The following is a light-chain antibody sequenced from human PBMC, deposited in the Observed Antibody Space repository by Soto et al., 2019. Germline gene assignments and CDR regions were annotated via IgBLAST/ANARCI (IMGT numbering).Light chain of an antibody. CDR1: QSVSSN. CDR3: QQYNNWPIT. CDR2: GVS. Sequence: EIVMTQSPATLSVSPGERATLSCRASQSVSSNLAWYQQKPGQAPRLLIYGVSTRATGIPARFSGSGSGTEFTLTISSLQSEDFAVYYCQQYNNWPITFGQGTRLEI. J-gene: IGKJ5*01. V-gene: IGKV3-15*01.